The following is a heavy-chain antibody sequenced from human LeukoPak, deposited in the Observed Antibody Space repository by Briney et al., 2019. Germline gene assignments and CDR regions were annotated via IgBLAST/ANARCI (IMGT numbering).Heavy chain of an antibody. V-gene: IGHV5-51*01. CDR2: IYPGDSGT. D-gene: IGHD6-6*01. CDR3: ARQSRNIAARPGALDP. J-gene: IGHJ5*02. Sequence: GESLKISCRASGYIFTSYWLGWVRQMPGKGLEWMGIIYPGDSGTRYSPSFQGQVTISADKSISTAYLQWSSLKASDTAMYYCARQSRNIAARPGALDPWGQGTLVTVSS. CDR1: GYIFTSYW.